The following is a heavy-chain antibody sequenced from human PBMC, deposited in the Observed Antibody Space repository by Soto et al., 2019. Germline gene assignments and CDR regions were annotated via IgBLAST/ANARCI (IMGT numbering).Heavy chain of an antibody. Sequence: SETLSLTSTSSGCPISTSSYYWRWIRHPPGKGLEWIGSIYYSGYTYYNPSLKSRVTISVDTSKNQFSLKLSSVTAADTAVYYCARHNGPLYVGYYYDMDVWGQGTTVT. J-gene: IGHJ6*02. CDR2: IYYSGYT. V-gene: IGHV4-39*01. CDR3: ARHNGPLYVGYYYDMDV. CDR1: GCPISTSSYY. D-gene: IGHD3-16*01.